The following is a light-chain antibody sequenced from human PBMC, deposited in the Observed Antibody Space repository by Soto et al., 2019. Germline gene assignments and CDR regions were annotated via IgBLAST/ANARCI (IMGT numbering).Light chain of an antibody. CDR1: QSISSL. CDR2: DAS. J-gene: IGKJ1*01. Sequence: DIQMTQSPSTLSASVGDRVTFTCRASQSISSLVAWYQQKPGKAPKLLLYDASTLQSGDTSRLSGSGPGTDFTDSISRMHTDDFATYECQQYNTYPWTFGQGTKVDI. CDR3: QQYNTYPWT. V-gene: IGKV1-5*01.